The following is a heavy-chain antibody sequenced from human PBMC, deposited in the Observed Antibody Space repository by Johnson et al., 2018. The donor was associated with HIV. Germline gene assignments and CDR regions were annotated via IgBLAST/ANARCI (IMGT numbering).Heavy chain of an antibody. D-gene: IGHD6-13*01. Sequence: QVQLVESGGGVVQPGGSLRLSCAASGFTFSRYGMNWVRQAPGKGLEWVAVISYDGSNKYYADSVKGRFTISRDNSKNTLYLQMNSLRAADTAVYYCARVLSKSSSFLHVAFDIWGQGTMVTVSS. CDR2: ISYDGSNK. CDR1: GFTFSRYG. CDR3: ARVLSKSSSFLHVAFDI. J-gene: IGHJ3*02. V-gene: IGHV3-30*19.